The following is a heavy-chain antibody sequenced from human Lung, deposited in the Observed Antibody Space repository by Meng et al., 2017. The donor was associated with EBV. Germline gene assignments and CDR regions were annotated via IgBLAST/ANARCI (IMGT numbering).Heavy chain of an antibody. D-gene: IGHD1-14*01. CDR3: ARHHHSPTFDY. Sequence: QVQLQQWGAGLLKPSETLSLTCAVYGGSFSGYYWSWIRQPPGKGLEWIGEINHSGSTNYNPSLKSRVAISVDTSKNQFSLKLGSVTAADTAVYYCARHHHSPTFDYWGQGTLVTASS. J-gene: IGHJ4*02. CDR1: GGSFSGYY. CDR2: INHSGST. V-gene: IGHV4-34*01.